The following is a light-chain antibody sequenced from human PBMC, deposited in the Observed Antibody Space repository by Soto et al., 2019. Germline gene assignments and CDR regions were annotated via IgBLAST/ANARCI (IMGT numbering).Light chain of an antibody. J-gene: IGLJ1*01. V-gene: IGLV2-14*01. CDR1: SRDVGGYNY. CDR3: SSYTSSSTYV. Sequence: QSALTQPASVSGSPGQSITISCTGTSRDVGGYNYVSWYQQHPGKASKLMIYEVSNRPSGVSNRFSGSKSGNTASLTISGLQAEDEADYYCSSYTSSSTYVFGTGTKVTVL. CDR2: EVS.